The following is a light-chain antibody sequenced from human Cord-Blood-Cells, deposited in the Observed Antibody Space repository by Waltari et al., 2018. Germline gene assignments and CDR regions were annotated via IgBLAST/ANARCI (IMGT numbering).Light chain of an antibody. CDR2: GAS. CDR1: QSVSSSY. CDR3: QQYGSSPMYT. V-gene: IGKV3-20*01. J-gene: IGKJ2*01. Sequence: EIVLTQSPGPLSLSPGESATLPCRASQSVSSSYLAWYQQKPGQAPRLLIYGASSRATGIPDRFSGSGSGTDFTLTISRLEPEDFAVYYCQQYGSSPMYTFGQGTKLEIK.